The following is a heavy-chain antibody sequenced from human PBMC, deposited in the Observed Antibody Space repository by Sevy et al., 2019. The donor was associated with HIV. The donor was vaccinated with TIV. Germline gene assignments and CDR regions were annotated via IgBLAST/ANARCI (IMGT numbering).Heavy chain of an antibody. V-gene: IGHV3-30*02. J-gene: IGHJ6*03. CDR2: IRYDGSNK. CDR1: GFTFSSYG. D-gene: IGHD2-21*01. Sequence: GGSLRLSCAASGFTFSSYGMHWVRQAPGKGLEWVAFIRYDGSNKYYADSVKGRFTISRDNSKNTVYLQMNVLRAEDTAVYYCAKAFGDCGGDCYSVDAYHYYMDVWGKGTTVTVSS. CDR3: AKAFGDCGGDCYSVDAYHYYMDV.